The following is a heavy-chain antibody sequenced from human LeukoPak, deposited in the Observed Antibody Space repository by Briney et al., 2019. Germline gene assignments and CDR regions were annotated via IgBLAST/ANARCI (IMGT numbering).Heavy chain of an antibody. CDR1: GGTFSSYA. CDR2: VIPMFDVT. J-gene: IGHJ3*01. V-gene: IGHV1-69*10. Sequence: ASVKVSCKASGGTFSSYALSWMRQAPGQGLEWMGRVIPMFDVTDYAQKFQGRVTITADTSTGRAYMELSSLTSDDTAMYYCGTDPALEGTEDYRDFGGVESVDAFDVWGQGTMVTVSS. D-gene: IGHD4-23*01. CDR3: GTDPALEGTEDYRDFGGVESVDAFDV.